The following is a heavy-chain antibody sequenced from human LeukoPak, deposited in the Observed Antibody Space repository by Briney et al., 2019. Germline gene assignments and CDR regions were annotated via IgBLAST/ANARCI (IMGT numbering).Heavy chain of an antibody. CDR3: ARVPGYSRSRGAFDI. CDR2: INHSGST. Sequence: SETLSLTCAVYGGSFSGYYWSWIRQPPGKGLEWIGEINHSGSTNYNPSLESRVTISVDTSKNQLSLKLSPVTAADTAVYYCARVPGYSRSRGAFDIWGQGTMVTVSS. V-gene: IGHV4-34*01. CDR1: GGSFSGYY. J-gene: IGHJ3*02. D-gene: IGHD6-13*01.